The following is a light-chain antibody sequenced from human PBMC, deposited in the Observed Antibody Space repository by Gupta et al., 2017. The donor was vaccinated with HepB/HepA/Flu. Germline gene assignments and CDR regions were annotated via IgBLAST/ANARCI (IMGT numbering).Light chain of an antibody. Sequence: QSVLTQPPSVSGAPGQRVTISCTGSSSNIGAGYDVHWYQQLPGTAPKLLIYGNSNRHSGGPDRVSGSKSGTSASLAITGLQAEEEADYYCQSYDSSLSAHVVFGGGTKLTVL. V-gene: IGLV1-40*01. CDR1: SSNIGAGYD. CDR3: QSYDSSLSAHVV. J-gene: IGLJ2*01. CDR2: GNS.